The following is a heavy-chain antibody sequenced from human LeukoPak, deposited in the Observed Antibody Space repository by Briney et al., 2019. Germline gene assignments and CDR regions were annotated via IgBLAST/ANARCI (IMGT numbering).Heavy chain of an antibody. V-gene: IGHV3-23*01. Sequence: SGGSLRLXCAASGFTFSSYAMSWVRRAPGKGLEWVSAISGSGGSTYYADSVKGRFTISRDNSKNTLYLQMNSLRAEDTAVYYCAKDNYPIAVAGTHFDYWGQGTLVTVSS. J-gene: IGHJ4*02. D-gene: IGHD6-19*01. CDR2: ISGSGGST. CDR1: GFTFSSYA. CDR3: AKDNYPIAVAGTHFDY.